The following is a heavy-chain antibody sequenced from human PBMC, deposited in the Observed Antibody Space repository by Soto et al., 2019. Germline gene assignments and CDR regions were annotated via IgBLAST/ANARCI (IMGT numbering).Heavy chain of an antibody. CDR2: INPNSGGT. V-gene: IGHV1-2*02. D-gene: IGHD6-19*01. Sequence: ASVKVSCKASGYTFTGYYMHWVRQAPGRGLEWMGWINPNSGGTNYAQKFQGRVTMTRDTSISTAYMELSRLRSDDTAVYYCARRVAGTGQNYYGMDVWGQGTTVTVSS. CDR1: GYTFTGYY. J-gene: IGHJ6*02. CDR3: ARRVAGTGQNYYGMDV.